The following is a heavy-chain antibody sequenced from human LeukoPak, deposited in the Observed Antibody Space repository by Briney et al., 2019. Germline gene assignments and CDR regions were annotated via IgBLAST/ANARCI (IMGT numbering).Heavy chain of an antibody. CDR2: ISWNSGSI. V-gene: IGHV3-9*03. D-gene: IGHD3-3*01. CDR3: AKDIGSNYDFWSGYGVGFDY. Sequence: GRSLRLSCAASGFTFDDYATHWVRQAPGKGLEWVSGISWNSGSIGYADSVKGRFTISRDNAKNSLYLQMNSLRAEDMALYYCAKDIGSNYDFWSGYGVGFDYWGQGTLVTVSS. J-gene: IGHJ4*02. CDR1: GFTFDDYA.